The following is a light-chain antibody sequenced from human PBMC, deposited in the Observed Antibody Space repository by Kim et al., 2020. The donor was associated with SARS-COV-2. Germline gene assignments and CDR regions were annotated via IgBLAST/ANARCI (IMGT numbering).Light chain of an antibody. Sequence: QSALTQPASVSGSPGQSITISCTGASSDVGGYTYVSWYQQHPGKAPKLMIYDVSYRPSGVSNRFSGSKSGNTASLTISGLQAEDEAEYYCSSFTSSNTLVFGNGTKVTVL. V-gene: IGLV2-14*03. J-gene: IGLJ1*01. CDR1: SSDVGGYTY. CDR3: SSFTSSNTLV. CDR2: DVS.